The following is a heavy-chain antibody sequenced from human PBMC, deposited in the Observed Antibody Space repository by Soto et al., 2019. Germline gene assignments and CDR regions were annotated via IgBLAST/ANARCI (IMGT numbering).Heavy chain of an antibody. Sequence: SETLSLTCTVSGGSIISCYWSWILQPPGKGLEWIGYIYYSGSTNYNPSLKSRVTISVDTSKNQSSLKLTSVTAADTAVYYCAAPPRYWGQGTLVTVSS. CDR1: GGSIISCY. CDR3: AAPPRY. V-gene: IGHV4-59*01. J-gene: IGHJ4*02. D-gene: IGHD6-6*01. CDR2: IYYSGST.